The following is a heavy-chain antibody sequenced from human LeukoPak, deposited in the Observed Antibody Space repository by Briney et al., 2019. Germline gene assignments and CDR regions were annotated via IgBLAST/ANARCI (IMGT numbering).Heavy chain of an antibody. CDR3: ARGSYGDYSEFDY. CDR2: IISSSSYI. CDR1: GFTFSSYS. D-gene: IGHD4-17*01. V-gene: IGHV3-21*01. Sequence: GGSLRLSCAAAGFTFSSYSMNWVRQAPGKGLEGVSSIISSSSYIYYADSVKGRFTISRDNAKNSLYLQMNSLRAEDTAVYYCARGSYGDYSEFDYWGQGTLVTVSS. J-gene: IGHJ4*02.